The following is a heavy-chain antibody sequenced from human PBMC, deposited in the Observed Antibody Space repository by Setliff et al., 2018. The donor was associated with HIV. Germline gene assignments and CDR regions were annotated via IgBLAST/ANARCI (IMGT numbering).Heavy chain of an antibody. D-gene: IGHD2-15*01. CDR2: IYHSGST. V-gene: IGHV4-59*01. J-gene: IGHJ6*02. CDR1: GGSISSYY. CDR3: ARKAADVSGGGMDV. Sequence: SETLSLTCTVSGGSISSYYWSWIRQSPGKGLEWIGYIYHSGSTDYNPSFKSRVTISVDTSKNQFSLKVGSVTAADTAVYYCARKAADVSGGGMDVWGQGTTVTVSS.